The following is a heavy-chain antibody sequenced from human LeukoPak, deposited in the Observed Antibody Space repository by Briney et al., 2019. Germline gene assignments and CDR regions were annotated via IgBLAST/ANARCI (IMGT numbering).Heavy chain of an antibody. Sequence: PGGSLRLSCAASGFTFSSYSMNWVRQAPGKGLEWVSSISSSSSNIYYAASVKGRFTISRDNAKKSLYLQMNSLRAEDTAVYYCARPEHYYYDSSSYHTVSPRGFVPWGEGALGTVSS. J-gene: IGHJ5*02. D-gene: IGHD3-22*01. V-gene: IGHV3-21*01. CDR3: ARPEHYYYDSSSYHTVSPRGFVP. CDR2: ISSSSSNI. CDR1: GFTFSSYS.